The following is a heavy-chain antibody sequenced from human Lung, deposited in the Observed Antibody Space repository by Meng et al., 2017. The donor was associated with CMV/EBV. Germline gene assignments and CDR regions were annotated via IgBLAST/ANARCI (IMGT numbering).Heavy chain of an antibody. CDR1: GEAIRRGGNK. Sequence: SGEAIRRGGNKWGWKGQNREKGVEWIGKNNNRGRKKKNKTHERRVTMSVDTSKNQFSLRLSSVTAADTAIYYCERTALVTAKIDSWGQGTLVTVSS. V-gene: IGHV4-31*02. J-gene: IGHJ4*02. CDR3: ERTALVTAKIDS. D-gene: IGHD2-21*02. CDR2: NNNRGRK.